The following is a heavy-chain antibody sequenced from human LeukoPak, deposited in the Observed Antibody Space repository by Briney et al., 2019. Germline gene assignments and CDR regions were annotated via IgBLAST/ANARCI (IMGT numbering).Heavy chain of an antibody. CDR3: ARGAMVRGVIFFGYYGMDV. J-gene: IGHJ6*02. Sequence: GGSLRLSCAASGFTVSSNYMSWVRQAPGKGLEWVSVIYSGGSTYYADSVKGRFTISRDNSKNTLYLQMNSLRAEDTAVYYCARGAMVRGVIFFGYYGMDVWGQGTTVTVSS. CDR1: GFTVSSNY. D-gene: IGHD3-10*01. CDR2: IYSGGST. V-gene: IGHV3-66*01.